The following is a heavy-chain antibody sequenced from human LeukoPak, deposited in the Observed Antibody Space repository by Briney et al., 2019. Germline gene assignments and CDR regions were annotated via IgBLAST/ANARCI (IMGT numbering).Heavy chain of an antibody. D-gene: IGHD3-16*01. J-gene: IGHJ5*02. CDR3: ASDHYDYVWGSPFTVNWFDP. Sequence: GGSLRLSCAASGFTFTDYYMTWIRQAPGKGLEWLSYISSSGATIYYADSVKGRFTISRDNARNSLYLQMNTLRAEDTAVYYCASDHYDYVWGSPFTVNWFDPWGQGTLVTVSS. V-gene: IGHV3-11*01. CDR2: ISSSGATI. CDR1: GFTFTDYY.